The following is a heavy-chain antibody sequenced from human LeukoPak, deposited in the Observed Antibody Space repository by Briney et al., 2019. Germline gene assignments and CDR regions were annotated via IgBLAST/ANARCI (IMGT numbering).Heavy chain of an antibody. Sequence: GASVKVSCKASGYTFAKYAIHWVRHAPGQRLEWMGWINAGNGNTRYSQKFQGGVTITRDTSASTAYMELSSLRSEDTAVYYCARSILVVPVASHYNYGVDVWGQGTTVTVSS. V-gene: IGHV1-3*01. CDR3: ARSILVVPVASHYNYGVDV. CDR1: GYTFAKYA. J-gene: IGHJ6*02. CDR2: INAGNGNT. D-gene: IGHD2-2*01.